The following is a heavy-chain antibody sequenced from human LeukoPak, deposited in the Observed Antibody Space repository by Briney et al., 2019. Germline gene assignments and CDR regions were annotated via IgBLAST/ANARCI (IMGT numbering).Heavy chain of an antibody. Sequence: ASVTVSCTASGYTFTGYYMHWVRQAPGQGLEWMGWINPNSGGTNYAQKFQGRVTMTRDTSISTAYMELSRLRSDDTAVYYCARDPLRWFDPWGQGTLVTVSS. J-gene: IGHJ5*02. CDR2: INPNSGGT. V-gene: IGHV1-2*02. CDR1: GYTFTGYY. CDR3: ARDPLRWFDP.